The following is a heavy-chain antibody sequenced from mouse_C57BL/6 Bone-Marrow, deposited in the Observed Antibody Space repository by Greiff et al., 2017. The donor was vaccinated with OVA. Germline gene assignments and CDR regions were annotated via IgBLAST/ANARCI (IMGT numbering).Heavy chain of an antibody. J-gene: IGHJ3*01. CDR2: INPSSGDT. V-gene: IGHV1-4*01. CDR1: GYTFTSYT. CDR3: ARHYCDYDGGAWFAY. Sequence: QVQLKQSGAELARPGASVKMSCKASGYTFTSYTMHWVKQRPGQGLEWIGYINPSSGDTKYNQKFKDKATLTADKSSSTAYMQLSSLTSEDSAVYYCARHYCDYDGGAWFAYWGQGTLVTVSA. D-gene: IGHD2-4*01.